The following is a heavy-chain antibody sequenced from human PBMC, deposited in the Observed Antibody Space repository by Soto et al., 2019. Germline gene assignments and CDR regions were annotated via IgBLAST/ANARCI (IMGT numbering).Heavy chain of an antibody. CDR2: MNPNSGNT. V-gene: IGHV1-8*01. CDR3: ARGLNSGWLYYYYYGMDV. D-gene: IGHD6-19*01. J-gene: IGHJ6*02. CDR1: GYTFTSYD. Sequence: AAVKVSCKASGYTFTSYDINWVRQATGQGLEWMGWMNPNSGNTGYAQKFQGRVTMTRNTSISTAYMELSSLRSEDTAVYYCARGLNSGWLYYYYYGMDVWGQGTTVTVSS.